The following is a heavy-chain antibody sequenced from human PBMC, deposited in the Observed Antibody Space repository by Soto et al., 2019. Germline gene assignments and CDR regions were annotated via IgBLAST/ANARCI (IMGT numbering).Heavy chain of an antibody. Sequence: SETLSLTCTVSGGSISSSSYYWGWIRQPPGKGLEWIGTIYYSGSTYYNPSLKSRVTISADTSKNQLSLKLSSVTAADTAVYYCARIHHSYYMDVWGKGTTVTVSS. J-gene: IGHJ6*03. CDR1: GGSISSSSYY. CDR2: IYYSGST. CDR3: ARIHHSYYMDV. V-gene: IGHV4-39*01.